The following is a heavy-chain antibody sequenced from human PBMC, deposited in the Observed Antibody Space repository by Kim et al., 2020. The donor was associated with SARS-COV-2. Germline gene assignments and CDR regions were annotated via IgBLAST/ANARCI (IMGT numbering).Heavy chain of an antibody. J-gene: IGHJ4*02. CDR1: GFTFSSSW. CDR2: INSAGSNT. V-gene: IGHV3-74*03. Sequence: GGSLRLSCAASGFTFSSSWMDWVRQAPGEGLIWVSRINSAGSNTKYADCVKGRFTISRDNAKNTLYLQMNSLRAEDSDVYYCARRITVAGAGFDYWGQGTLVTVSA. D-gene: IGHD6-19*01. CDR3: ARRITVAGAGFDY.